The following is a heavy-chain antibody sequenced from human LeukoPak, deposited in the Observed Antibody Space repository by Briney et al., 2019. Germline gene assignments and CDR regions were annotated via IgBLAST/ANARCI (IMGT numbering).Heavy chain of an antibody. V-gene: IGHV3-30*14. CDR1: GFTFSSYA. Sequence: SGGSLRLSCAASGFTFSSYAMHWVRQAPGKGLEWVAVISYDGSNKYYADSVKGRFTISRDNSKNTLYLQMNSLRAEDTAVYYCARDSYYYDSSGGYWGQGTLVTVSS. J-gene: IGHJ4*02. D-gene: IGHD3-22*01. CDR3: ARDSYYYDSSGGY. CDR2: ISYDGSNK.